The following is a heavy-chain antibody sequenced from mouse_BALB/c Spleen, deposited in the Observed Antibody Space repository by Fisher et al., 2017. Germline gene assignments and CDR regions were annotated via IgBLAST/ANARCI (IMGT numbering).Heavy chain of an antibody. Sequence: GRFTISRDNAKNTLYLQMSSLRSEDTAMYYCARGGNNYAMDYWGQGTSVTVSS. J-gene: IGHJ4*01. D-gene: IGHD2-1*01. CDR3: ARGGNNYAMDY. V-gene: IGHV5-9-4*01.